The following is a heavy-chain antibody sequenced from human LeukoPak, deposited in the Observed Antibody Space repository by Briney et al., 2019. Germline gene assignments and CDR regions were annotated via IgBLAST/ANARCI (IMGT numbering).Heavy chain of an antibody. V-gene: IGHV4-59*01. CDR1: ADSITRYY. Sequence: SETLSLTCSVSADSITRYYWSWIRQPPGKGLEWIGYMFHTGSTSYNPSLKSRVTLSMDTSKLQFSLKLTSVTAADTVVYYCAREGGKQWLVFDYWGQGALVTVSS. CDR3: AREGGKQWLVFDY. J-gene: IGHJ4*02. D-gene: IGHD6-19*01. CDR2: MFHTGST.